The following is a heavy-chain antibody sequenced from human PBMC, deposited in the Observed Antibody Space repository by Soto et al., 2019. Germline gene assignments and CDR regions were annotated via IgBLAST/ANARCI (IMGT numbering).Heavy chain of an antibody. D-gene: IGHD6-19*01. CDR3: AKFLVVAGTRDVDY. V-gene: IGHV3-23*01. J-gene: IGHJ4*02. CDR1: GFTFSSYA. Sequence: GGSLRLSCAASGFTFSSYAMSWVRQAPGKGLEWVSAISGSGGSTYYADSVKGRFTISRDNSKNTLYLQMNSLRAEDTTVYYCAKFLVVAGTRDVDYWGQGTLVTVSS. CDR2: ISGSGGST.